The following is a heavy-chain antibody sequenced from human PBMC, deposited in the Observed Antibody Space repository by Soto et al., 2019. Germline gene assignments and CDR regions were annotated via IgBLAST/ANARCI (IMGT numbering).Heavy chain of an antibody. CDR1: GGSISSSSYY. CDR3: ARPRAGRTTPSYWYFDL. V-gene: IGHV4-39*01. Sequence: QLQLQESGPGLVKPSETLSLTCTVSGGSISSSSYYWGWIRQPPGKGLEWIGSIYYSGSTYYNPSLKSRVTISVDTSKNQFSLKLSSVTAADTAVYYCARPRAGRTTPSYWYFDLWGRGTLVTVSS. CDR2: IYYSGST. J-gene: IGHJ2*01. D-gene: IGHD1-7*01.